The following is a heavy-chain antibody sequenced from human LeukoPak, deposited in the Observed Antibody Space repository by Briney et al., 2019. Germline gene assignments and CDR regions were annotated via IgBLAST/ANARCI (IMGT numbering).Heavy chain of an antibody. V-gene: IGHV3-23*01. D-gene: IGHD3-22*01. Sequence: GGSLRLSCVVSGFTFSTYWMGWVRQAPGKGLEWVSAISGSGGSTYYADSVKGRFTISRDNSKNTLYLQMNSLRAEDTAVYYCLRYDSTRYYFDYWGQGTLVTVSS. CDR2: ISGSGGST. CDR1: GFTFSTYW. J-gene: IGHJ4*02. CDR3: LRYDSTRYYFDY.